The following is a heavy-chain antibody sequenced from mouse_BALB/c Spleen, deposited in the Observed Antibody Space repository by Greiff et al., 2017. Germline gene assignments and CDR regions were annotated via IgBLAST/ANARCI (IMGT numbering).Heavy chain of an antibody. Sequence: QVQLQQSGAELVMPGASVKMSCKASGYTFTDYWMHWVKQRPGQGLEWIGAIDTSDSYTSYNQKFKGKATLTVDESSSTAYMQLSSLTSEDSAVYYCARRGTFYAMDYWGQGTSVTVSS. CDR3: ARRGTFYAMDY. V-gene: IGHV1-69*01. D-gene: IGHD5-1*01. J-gene: IGHJ4*01. CDR1: GYTFTDYW. CDR2: IDTSDSYT.